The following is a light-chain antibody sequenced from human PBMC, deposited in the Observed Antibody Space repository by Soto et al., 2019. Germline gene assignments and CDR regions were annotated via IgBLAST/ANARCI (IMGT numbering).Light chain of an antibody. CDR1: QTISSW. CDR3: QQSYSLPT. CDR2: AAS. V-gene: IGKV1-5*01. J-gene: IGKJ5*01. Sequence: DIQMTQSPSTLSGSVGDRVSITCRASQTISSWLAWYQQKPGKAPKLLIFAASTLIRGVPSRFSGSGSGTDFTLTISSLQPEDFATYYCQQSYSLPTFGQGTRLENK.